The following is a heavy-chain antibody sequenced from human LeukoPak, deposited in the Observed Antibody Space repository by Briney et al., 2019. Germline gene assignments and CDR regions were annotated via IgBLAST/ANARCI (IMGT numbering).Heavy chain of an antibody. Sequence: GASVKVSCKASGYTFTDYYIHWVRQAPGQGLEWMGWINPNSGVTNYAQKFQGRVTMTRDTSITTAYMELSRLRSDDTAVYYCARGPPRIAAANDYWGQGTLVTVSS. CDR2: INPNSGVT. V-gene: IGHV1-2*02. CDR3: ARGPPRIAAANDY. D-gene: IGHD6-13*01. CDR1: GYTFTDYY. J-gene: IGHJ4*02.